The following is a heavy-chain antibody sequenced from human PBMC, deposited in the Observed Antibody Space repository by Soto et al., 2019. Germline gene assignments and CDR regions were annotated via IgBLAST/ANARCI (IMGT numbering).Heavy chain of an antibody. J-gene: IGHJ4*02. Sequence: QVQLVQSGAEEKKPGASVKVSCKASGYTFTSYAMHWVRQAPGQRLEWMGWINAGNGNTKYSQKFQGRVTITRDTXXXXXXXXXXXXXXXXXXXXXXXXXXXXXEFDYWGQGTLVTVSS. CDR3: XXXXXXXEFDY. CDR2: INAGNGNT. CDR1: GYTFTSYA. V-gene: IGHV1-3*05.